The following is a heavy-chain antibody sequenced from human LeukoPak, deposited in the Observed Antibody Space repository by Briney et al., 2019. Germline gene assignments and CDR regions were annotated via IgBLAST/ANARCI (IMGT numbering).Heavy chain of an antibody. CDR1: GDSTTSHY. CDR2: IYHTGST. J-gene: IGHJ4*02. CDR3: ARERGEGY. D-gene: IGHD3-10*01. V-gene: IGHV4-59*11. Sequence: SETLSLTCTVSGDSTTSHYWNWIRQTPGKGLEWIGYIYHTGSTNYNPSLKSRGSISADTSNNRFSLRLYSVTAADTAVYYCARERGEGYWGQGILVTVSS.